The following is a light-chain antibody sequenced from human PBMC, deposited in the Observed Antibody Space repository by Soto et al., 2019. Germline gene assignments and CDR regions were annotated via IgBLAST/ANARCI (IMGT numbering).Light chain of an antibody. CDR1: SSDVGSYNL. CDR3: CSYAGSNNFFYV. Sequence: QSALTQPASVSGSPGQSITISCTGTSSDVGSYNLVSWYQQHPGKAPKLMIYEVSKRPSGVSNRFSGSKSGNTASLTISGLQAEDEADYYCCSYAGSNNFFYVFGTGTKVTVL. V-gene: IGLV2-23*02. CDR2: EVS. J-gene: IGLJ1*01.